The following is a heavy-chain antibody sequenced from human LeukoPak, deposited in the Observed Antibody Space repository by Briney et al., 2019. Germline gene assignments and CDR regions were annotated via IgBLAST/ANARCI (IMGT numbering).Heavy chain of an antibody. CDR1: GGSISSGGYY. CDR3: ARGLSGIDWFDP. CDR2: IYYSGST. D-gene: IGHD2/OR15-2a*01. Sequence: SETLSLTCTVSGGSISSGGYYWSWIRQPPGKGLEWIGYIYYSGSTNYNPSLKSRVTISVDTSKNQFSLKLSSVTAADTAVYYCARGLSGIDWFDPWGQGTLVTVSS. V-gene: IGHV4-61*08. J-gene: IGHJ5*02.